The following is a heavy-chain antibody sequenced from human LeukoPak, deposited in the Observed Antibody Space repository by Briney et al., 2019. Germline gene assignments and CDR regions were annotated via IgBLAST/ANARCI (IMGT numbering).Heavy chain of an antibody. CDR2: INPNSVVT. CDR3: ARPESYYGSVHAFDI. D-gene: IGHD3-10*01. CDR1: GYTFTGYY. V-gene: IGHV1-2*06. J-gene: IGHJ3*02. Sequence: ASVKLSRKASGYTFTGYYMHSVRQAPGQGLEWVGRINPNSVVTNYAQKIQGRVTMTRETSISTAYMELSRPRSDDTAVYYCARPESYYGSVHAFDIWGQGTMVTVSS.